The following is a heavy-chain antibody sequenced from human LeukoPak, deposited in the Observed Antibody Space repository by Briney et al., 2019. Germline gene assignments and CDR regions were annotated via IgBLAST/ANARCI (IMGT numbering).Heavy chain of an antibody. Sequence: PGGSLRLSCAASGFTFSSYWMHWVRQAPGKGLEWVSAISGSGGSTYYADSVKGRFTISRDNSKNTLYLQMNSLRAEDTAVYYCAKSTKYQLLEDYFDYWGQGTLVTVSS. D-gene: IGHD2-2*01. V-gene: IGHV3-23*01. J-gene: IGHJ4*02. CDR1: GFTFSSYW. CDR3: AKSTKYQLLEDYFDY. CDR2: ISGSGGST.